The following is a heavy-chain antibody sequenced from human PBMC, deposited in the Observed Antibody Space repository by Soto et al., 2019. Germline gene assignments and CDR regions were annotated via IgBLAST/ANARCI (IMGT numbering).Heavy chain of an antibody. CDR1: GYTFTSYG. CDR2: ISAYNGNT. V-gene: IGHV1-18*01. CDR3: ARKLSYSSSRAADYGMDV. D-gene: IGHD6-13*01. J-gene: IGHJ6*02. Sequence: QVQLVQSGAEVKKPGASVKVSCKASGYTFTSYGISWVRQAPGQGLEWMGWISAYNGNTNYAQKLKGRVTMTTYTSTSTADMELRSLRSDDTAVYYCARKLSYSSSRAADYGMDVWGQGTTVSVSS.